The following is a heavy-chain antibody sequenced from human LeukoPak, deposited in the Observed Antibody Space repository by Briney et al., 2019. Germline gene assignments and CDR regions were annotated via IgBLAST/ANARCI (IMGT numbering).Heavy chain of an antibody. D-gene: IGHD3-22*01. J-gene: IGHJ3*01. V-gene: IGHV5-51*01. CDR3: ASQYYDSSGYFQNDAFDV. CDR1: GYSFTDYW. Sequence: GESLKISCKGFGYSFTDYWIAWVRQMPGKGLEWMGIIYPGDSDTRYSPSFQGQVTISADKSTSTAYLQWSSLKASDTAMYYCASQYYDSSGYFQNDAFDVWGQGTMVTVSS. CDR2: IYPGDSDT.